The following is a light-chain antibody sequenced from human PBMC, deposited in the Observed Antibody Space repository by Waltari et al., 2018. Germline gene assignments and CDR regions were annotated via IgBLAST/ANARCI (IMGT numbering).Light chain of an antibody. CDR1: QSVTTIS. Sequence: EIVFTQSPGTLSLSPGERATLSCRASQSVTTISLTWYQQNLGQAPTLLIYGTSSRATGIPDRFSGSGSGKDFALSISRLEPDDFAVYCCEQYDGEVVTFGGGTKVEI. V-gene: IGKV3-20*01. CDR2: GTS. CDR3: EQYDGEVVT. J-gene: IGKJ4*01.